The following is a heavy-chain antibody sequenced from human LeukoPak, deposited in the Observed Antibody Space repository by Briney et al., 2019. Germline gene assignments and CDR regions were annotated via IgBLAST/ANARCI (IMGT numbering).Heavy chain of an antibody. V-gene: IGHV1-46*01. CDR1: GYTFTSYY. Sequence: ASVKVSCKASGYTFTSYYMHWVRQAPGQGLEWMGIINPSGGSTSYAQKFQGRVTMIRDTSTSTVYMELSSLRSEDTAVYYCASSLYYYGSEKPFDYWGQGTLVTVSS. J-gene: IGHJ4*02. CDR3: ASSLYYYGSEKPFDY. D-gene: IGHD3-10*01. CDR2: INPSGGST.